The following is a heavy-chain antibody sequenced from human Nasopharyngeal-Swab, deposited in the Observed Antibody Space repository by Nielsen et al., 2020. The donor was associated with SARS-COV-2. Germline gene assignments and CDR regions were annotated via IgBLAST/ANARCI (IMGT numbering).Heavy chain of an antibody. V-gene: IGHV3-23*01. D-gene: IGHD3-3*01. CDR2: ITSSGANT. J-gene: IGHJ4*02. CDR1: GFSFNTYA. Sequence: GESLKISCAASGFSFNTYAMSWVRQAPGKGLEWVSAITSSGANTYYADSVKGRFTISRDNSKNTLYLQMNSLRAEDTAVYYCARRNLYYDFWSGYYYYFDYWGQGTLVTVSS. CDR3: ARRNLYYDFWSGYYYYFDY.